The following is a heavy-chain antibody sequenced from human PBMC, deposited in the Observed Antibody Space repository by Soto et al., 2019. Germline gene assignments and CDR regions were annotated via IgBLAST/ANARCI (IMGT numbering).Heavy chain of an antibody. CDR2: ISGSGGST. J-gene: IGHJ4*02. V-gene: IGHV3-23*01. D-gene: IGHD6-6*01. Sequence: SLRLSCAASGFTFSSYAMSWVRQAPGKGLEWVSAISGSGGSTYYADSVKGRFTISRDNSKNTLYLQMNSLRAEDTAVYYCAKGSGPSIAARQFDYWGQGTLVTVSS. CDR3: AKGSGPSIAARQFDY. CDR1: GFTFSSYA.